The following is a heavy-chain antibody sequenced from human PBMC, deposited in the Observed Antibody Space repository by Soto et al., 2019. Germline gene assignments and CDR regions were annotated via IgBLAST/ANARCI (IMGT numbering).Heavy chain of an antibody. D-gene: IGHD5-12*01. V-gene: IGHV3-23*01. CDR3: ARDKKGIVATSFDY. CDR2: ISGSGGST. CDR1: GFTFSSYA. J-gene: IGHJ4*02. Sequence: GGSLRLSCAASGFTFSSYAMSWVRQAPGKGLEWVSAISGSGGSTYYADSVKGRFTISRDNAKNSLYLQMNSLRAEDTAVYYCARDKKGIVATSFDYWGQGTLVTVSS.